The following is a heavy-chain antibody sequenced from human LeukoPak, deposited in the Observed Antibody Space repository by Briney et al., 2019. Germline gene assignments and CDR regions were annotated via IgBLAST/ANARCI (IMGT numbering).Heavy chain of an antibody. J-gene: IGHJ4*02. CDR1: GFSFSDAW. CDR2: IESKTDGGTT. V-gene: IGHV3-15*04. CDR3: TTYGPGRKFDY. Sequence: GGSLRLSCAASGFSFSDAWMSWVRQIPGKGLEWVGRIESKTDGGTTDYAAPVKGRFTISRDDSTNTLYLQINSLKSEDTAVYYCTTYGPGRKFDYWGQGILVTVSS. D-gene: IGHD3-10*01.